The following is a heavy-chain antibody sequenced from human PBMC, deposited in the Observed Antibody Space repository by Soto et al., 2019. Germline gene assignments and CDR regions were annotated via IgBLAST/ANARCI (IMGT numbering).Heavy chain of an antibody. CDR1: GGSISSSNW. CDR3: ARDRRIAAQSILESGYYGMDV. Sequence: QVQLQESGPGLVKPSGTLSLTCAVSGGSISSSNWWSWVRQPPGKGLEWIGEIYHSGSTNYNPSLKSRVTISVDKSKTQFSLKLSSVTAADTAVYYCARDRRIAAQSILESGYYGMDVWGQGTTVTVSS. V-gene: IGHV4-4*02. J-gene: IGHJ6*02. CDR2: IYHSGST. D-gene: IGHD6-25*01.